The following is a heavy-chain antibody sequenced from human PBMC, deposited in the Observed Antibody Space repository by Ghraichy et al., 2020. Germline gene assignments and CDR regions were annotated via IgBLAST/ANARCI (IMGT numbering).Heavy chain of an antibody. D-gene: IGHD4-23*01. Sequence: GGSLRLSCAASGFTFSSYSMNWVRQAPGKGLEWVSSISSSSSYIYYADSVKGRFTISRDNAKNSLYLQMNSLRAEDTAVYYCAREDYGGNPGFDYWGQGTLVTVSS. CDR1: GFTFSSYS. J-gene: IGHJ4*02. CDR2: ISSSSSYI. V-gene: IGHV3-21*01. CDR3: AREDYGGNPGFDY.